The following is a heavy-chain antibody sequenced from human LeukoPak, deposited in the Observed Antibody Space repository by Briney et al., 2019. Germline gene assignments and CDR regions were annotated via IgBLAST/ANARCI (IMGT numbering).Heavy chain of an antibody. Sequence: GSLRIFCVGSGITFKEFWMSWVRPAPGEGLGCVASLNLDGSDKYYVDSVKGRFTISRDNAKNSLYLQMDSLRVEDTAVYYCAKGKRYPDYWGQGTLVTVSS. J-gene: IGHJ4*02. V-gene: IGHV3-7*03. CDR3: AKGKRYPDY. D-gene: IGHD1-1*01. CDR2: LNLDGSDK. CDR1: GITFKEFW.